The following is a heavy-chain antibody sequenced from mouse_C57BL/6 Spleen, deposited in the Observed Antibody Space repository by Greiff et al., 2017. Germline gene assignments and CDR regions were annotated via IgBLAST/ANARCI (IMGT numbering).Heavy chain of an antibody. D-gene: IGHD2-1*01. J-gene: IGHJ3*01. Sequence: EVKLLQSGGGLVQPGGSLKLSCAASGIDFSRYWMSWVRRAPGKGLEWIGEINPDSSTINYAPSLKDKFIISRDNAKHTLYLQMSKVRSEDTALYYCARPGDGNSFAYWGQGTLVTVSA. CDR3: ARPGDGNSFAY. V-gene: IGHV4-1*01. CDR2: INPDSSTI. CDR1: GIDFSRYW.